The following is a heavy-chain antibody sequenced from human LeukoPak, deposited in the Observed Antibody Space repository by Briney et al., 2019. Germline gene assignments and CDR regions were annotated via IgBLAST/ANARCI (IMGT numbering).Heavy chain of an antibody. CDR2: IYPGDSDT. CDR3: ALSYNQYYYDSSGYSYAFDI. D-gene: IGHD3-22*01. V-gene: IGHV5-51*01. CDR1: GYSFTSYW. Sequence: GESLKISCKGSGYSFTSYWIGWVRQMPGKGLEWMGIIYPGDSDTRYSPSFQGQATISADKSISTAYLQWSSLKASDTAMYYCALSYNQYYYDSSGYSYAFDIWGQGTMVTVSP. J-gene: IGHJ3*02.